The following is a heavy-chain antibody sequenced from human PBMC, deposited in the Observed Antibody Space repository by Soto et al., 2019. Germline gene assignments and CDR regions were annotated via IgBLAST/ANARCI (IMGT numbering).Heavy chain of an antibody. CDR2: ISSSSSYT. Sequence: QVQLVESGGGLVKPGGSLRLSCAASGFTFSDYYMSWIRQAPGKGLEWVSYISSSSSYTNYADSVKGRFTISRDNAKNSLYLQMNSLRAEDTAVYYCVGGYSGYVVDYWGQGTLVTVSS. J-gene: IGHJ4*02. V-gene: IGHV3-11*05. CDR1: GFTFSDYY. D-gene: IGHD5-12*01. CDR3: VGGYSGYVVDY.